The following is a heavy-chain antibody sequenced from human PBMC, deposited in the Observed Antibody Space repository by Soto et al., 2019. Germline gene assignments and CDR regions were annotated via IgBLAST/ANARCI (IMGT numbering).Heavy chain of an antibody. CDR1: GDSVSRTSDA. J-gene: IGHJ4*02. D-gene: IGHD4-17*01. CDR2: TYYRSKWNS. Sequence: QVQLHQSGPGLVKPSQTLSLTCAISGDSVSRTSDAWNWIRQSPSRGLEWLGRTYYRSKWNSDYAVSVRGRITINPDTSKSQFSLQLNSVTPEDTAVYYCVRGQFSTFDCWGQGTQVTVSS. CDR3: VRGQFSTFDC. V-gene: IGHV6-1*01.